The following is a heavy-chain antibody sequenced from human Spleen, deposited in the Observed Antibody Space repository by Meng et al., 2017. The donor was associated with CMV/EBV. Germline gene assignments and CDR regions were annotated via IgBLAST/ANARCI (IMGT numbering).Heavy chain of an antibody. CDR2: ILPITAP. CDR1: GYILSNYY. Sequence: SVKVSCKASGYILSNYYIHWVRQAPGQGLEWMGGILPITAPNYAQKFQGRVTITTDESTSTVYMELSSLRSEDTAVYYCAAGWFGELPYFDYWGQGTLVTVSS. V-gene: IGHV1-69*05. D-gene: IGHD3-10*01. J-gene: IGHJ4*02. CDR3: AAGWFGELPYFDY.